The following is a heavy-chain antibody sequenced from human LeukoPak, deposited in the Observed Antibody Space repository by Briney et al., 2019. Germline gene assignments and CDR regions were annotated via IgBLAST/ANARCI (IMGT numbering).Heavy chain of an antibody. Sequence: GGSLRLSCAASGFTFSNAWMSWVRQAPGKGLEWVGRIKSKTDGGTTDYAAPVKGRFTIPRDDSKNTLYLQMNSLKTEDTAVYYCTSGSYPSYWYFDLWGRGTLVTVSS. V-gene: IGHV3-15*01. J-gene: IGHJ2*01. D-gene: IGHD1-26*01. CDR2: IKSKTDGGTT. CDR1: GFTFSNAW. CDR3: TSGSYPSYWYFDL.